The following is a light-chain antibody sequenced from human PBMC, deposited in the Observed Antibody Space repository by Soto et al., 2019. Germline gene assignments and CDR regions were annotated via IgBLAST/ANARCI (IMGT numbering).Light chain of an antibody. CDR2: AAS. CDR3: QQYGSSLRT. CDR1: HSVGGNY. V-gene: IGKV3-20*01. Sequence: EIVLTQSPGTLSLSPGERATLSCRASHSVGGNYLAWYQQKPGQAPRLLVYAASTRSTGIPDRFSGSGSGTDFSLTISRLEPEDFAVYYCQQYGSSLRTFGQGTKLEIK. J-gene: IGKJ2*01.